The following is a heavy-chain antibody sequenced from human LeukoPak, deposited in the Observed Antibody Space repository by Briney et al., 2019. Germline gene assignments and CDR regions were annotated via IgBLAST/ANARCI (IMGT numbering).Heavy chain of an antibody. D-gene: IGHD5-18*01. CDR2: INPNSGGT. V-gene: IGHV1-2*02. J-gene: IGHJ5*02. CDR3: ARTSPLIQLWLRGWFDP. CDR1: GYTFTSYY. Sequence: EASVKVSCKASGYTFTSYYMHWVRQAPGQGLEWMGWINPNSGGTNYAQKFQGRVTMTGDTSISTAYMELSRLRSDDTAVYYCARTSPLIQLWLRGWFDPWGQGTLVTVSS.